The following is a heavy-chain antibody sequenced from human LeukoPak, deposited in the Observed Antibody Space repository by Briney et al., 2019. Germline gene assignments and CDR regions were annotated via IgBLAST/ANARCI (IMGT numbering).Heavy chain of an antibody. CDR2: IWYDGSNK. J-gene: IGHJ3*02. Sequence: GGSLRLSCAASGFTFSSYGMHWVRQAPGKGLEWVAVIWYDGSNKYYADSVKGRFTISRDNSKSTLYLQMNSLRAEDTAVYYCARERGYSYGLPRDAFDIWGQGTMVTVSS. D-gene: IGHD5-18*01. CDR1: GFTFSSYG. V-gene: IGHV3-33*01. CDR3: ARERGYSYGLPRDAFDI.